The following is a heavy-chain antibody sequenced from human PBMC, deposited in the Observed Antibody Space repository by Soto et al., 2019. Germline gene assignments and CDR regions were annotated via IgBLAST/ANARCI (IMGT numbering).Heavy chain of an antibody. CDR2: ISGSGGST. CDR1: GFTFSSYA. Sequence: EVQLLESGGGLVQPGGSLRLSCAASGFTFSSYAMSWVRQAPGKGLEWVAAISGSGGSTYYADSVKGRFTISRDNSKNTLYLQMNSLRAEDTAVYYCAKGYCSGGSCYAKSFFDYWGQGTLVTVSS. V-gene: IGHV3-23*01. J-gene: IGHJ4*02. D-gene: IGHD2-15*01. CDR3: AKGYCSGGSCYAKSFFDY.